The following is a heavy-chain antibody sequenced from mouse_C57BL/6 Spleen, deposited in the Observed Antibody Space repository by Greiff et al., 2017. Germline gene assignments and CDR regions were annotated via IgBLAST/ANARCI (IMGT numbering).Heavy chain of an antibody. CDR3: ARRVYYYGSSPYYYAMDY. CDR2: IYPGDGDT. V-gene: IGHV1-82*01. J-gene: IGHJ4*01. D-gene: IGHD1-1*01. CDR1: GYAFSSSW. Sequence: QVQLKESGPELVKPGASVKISCKASGYAFSSSWMNWVKQRPGKGLEWIGRIYPGDGDTNYNGKFKGKATLTADKSSSTAYMQLSSLTSEDSAVYFCARRVYYYGSSPYYYAMDYWGQGTSVTVSS.